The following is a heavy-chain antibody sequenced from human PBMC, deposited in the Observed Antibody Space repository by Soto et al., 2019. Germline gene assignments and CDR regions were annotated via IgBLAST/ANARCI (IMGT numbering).Heavy chain of an antibody. J-gene: IGHJ6*02. V-gene: IGHV1-69*12. CDR1: GGTFSSYA. CDR2: IIPLFRRP. D-gene: IGHD3-3*02. CDR3: ARDNGRPQLGGNYYYITDV. Sequence: QVQLVQSGAEVKEPGSSVKVSCQASGGTFSSYALSWVRQAPGQGLEWMGGIIPLFRRPDYAQKFQGRGTITEDESTSTAYVELSSLRSEDTAIYYCARDNGRPQLGGNYYYITDVWGQGTTITVSS.